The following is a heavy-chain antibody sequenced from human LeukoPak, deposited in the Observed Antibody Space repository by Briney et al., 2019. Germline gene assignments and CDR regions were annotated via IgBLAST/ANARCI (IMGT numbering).Heavy chain of an antibody. J-gene: IGHJ6*03. V-gene: IGHV1-2*02. CDR3: ARDKGTFGSGSYYTQVSYYMDV. CDR1: GYTFTGYY. D-gene: IGHD3-10*01. CDR2: INPNSGGT. Sequence: ASVKVSCKASGYTFTGYYMHWVRQAPGQGLEWMGWINPNSGGTNYAQKFQGRVTMTRDTSISTAYMELSRLRSDDTAVYYCARDKGTFGSGSYYTQVSYYMDVWGKGTTVTISS.